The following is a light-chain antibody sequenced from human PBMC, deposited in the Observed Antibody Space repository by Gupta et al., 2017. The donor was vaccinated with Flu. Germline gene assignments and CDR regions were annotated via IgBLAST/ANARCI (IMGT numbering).Light chain of an antibody. CDR1: QSVSNSS. CDR3: QQGGTSSWT. V-gene: IGKV3-20*01. J-gene: IGKJ1*01. Sequence: GTLSLSPGERATLSCRTRQSVSNSSLGWYQQKPGQAPRLLIYGSSNRATDIPDRFSGSGSGTDFTLTISRLEPEDFAVYYCQQGGTSSWTFGQGTKVEAK. CDR2: GSS.